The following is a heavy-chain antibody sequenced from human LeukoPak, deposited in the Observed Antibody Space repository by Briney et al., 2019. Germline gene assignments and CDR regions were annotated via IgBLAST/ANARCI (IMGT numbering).Heavy chain of an antibody. V-gene: IGHV4-59*01. J-gene: IGHJ3*02. CDR2: IYYSGST. D-gene: IGHD1-26*01. CDR1: GGSISSYY. CDR3: AIYRDAFDI. Sequence: SETLSLTCTVSGGSISSYYWSWIRQPPGKGLEWNGYIYYSGSTNYNPSLKSRVTISVDTSKNQFSLKLSSVTAADTAVYYCAIYRDAFDIWGQGTMVTVSS.